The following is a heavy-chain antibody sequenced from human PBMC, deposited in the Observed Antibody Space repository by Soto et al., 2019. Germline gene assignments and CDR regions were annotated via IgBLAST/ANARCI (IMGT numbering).Heavy chain of an antibody. V-gene: IGHV4-59*08. CDR3: ASRYGGTLDY. Sequence: QVQLQESGPGLVKPSETLSLTCTVSGGSISSYYWSWIRQPPGKGLEWIGYIYYSGSTNYNPSLKRRVTISVDTSKNQFAPKLSSVTAADTAVYYCASRYGGTLDYWGQGTLVTVSS. D-gene: IGHD4-17*01. CDR1: GGSISSYY. CDR2: IYYSGST. J-gene: IGHJ4*02.